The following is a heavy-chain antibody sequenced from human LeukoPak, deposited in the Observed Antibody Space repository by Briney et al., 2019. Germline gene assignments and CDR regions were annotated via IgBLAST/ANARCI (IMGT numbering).Heavy chain of an antibody. J-gene: IGHJ6*03. CDR2: TYYSGST. Sequence: SETLSLTCTVSGGSISSYYWSWIRQTPGKGLEWIGYTYYSGSTNYNPSLKSRVTISVDTSKNQFSLKLSSVTAADTAVYYCARDRVETAATHYHYCYMDVWGNGTTVTVSS. CDR3: ARDRVETAATHYHYCYMDV. D-gene: IGHD2-2*01. V-gene: IGHV4-59*01. CDR1: GGSISSYY.